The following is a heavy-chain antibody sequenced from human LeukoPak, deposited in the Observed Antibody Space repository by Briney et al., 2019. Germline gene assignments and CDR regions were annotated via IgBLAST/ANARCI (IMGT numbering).Heavy chain of an antibody. CDR3: ARVGGRSGYEIDY. V-gene: IGHV3-33*01. CDR2: IWYDGSKK. Sequence: GGSLRLSCAASEFIFSNYGMNWVRQAPGKGLEWVAVIWYDGSKKYYADSVKGRFTISRDSSKNTLYLQMNSLRAEDTAVYYCARVGGRSGYEIDYWGQGTLVTVSS. CDR1: EFIFSNYG. D-gene: IGHD5-12*01. J-gene: IGHJ4*02.